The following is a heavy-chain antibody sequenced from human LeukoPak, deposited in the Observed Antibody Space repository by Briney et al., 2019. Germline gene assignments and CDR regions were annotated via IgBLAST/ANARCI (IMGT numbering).Heavy chain of an antibody. Sequence: SETLSLTCTVSGGSISGYYWSWIRQPPGKGLEWIGYIYYSGSTNYNPSLKSRVTISVDTSKNQFSLKLSSVTAADTAVYYCASHKTDYYYYGMDVWGQGTTVTVSS. V-gene: IGHV4-59*01. CDR3: ASHKTDYYYYGMDV. D-gene: IGHD1-14*01. CDR2: IYYSGST. CDR1: GGSISGYY. J-gene: IGHJ6*02.